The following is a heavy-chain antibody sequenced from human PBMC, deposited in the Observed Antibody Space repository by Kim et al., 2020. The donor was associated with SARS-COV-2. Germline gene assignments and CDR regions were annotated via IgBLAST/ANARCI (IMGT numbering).Heavy chain of an antibody. J-gene: IGHJ6*02. Sequence: RFTISRDNSKNTLYLQMNSLRAEDTAVYYCARGDCSSTSCTTYGLYGMDVWGQGTTVTVSS. V-gene: IGHV3-30*01. D-gene: IGHD2-2*01. CDR3: ARGDCSSTSCTTYGLYGMDV.